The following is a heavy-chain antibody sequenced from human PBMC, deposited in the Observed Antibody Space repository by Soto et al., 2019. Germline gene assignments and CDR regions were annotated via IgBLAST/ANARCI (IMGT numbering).Heavy chain of an antibody. CDR1: GDTFTFYS. CDR2: INPILSMS. CDR3: ASSYGSGYRAFDY. D-gene: IGHD3-10*01. Sequence: QVQLVQSGAEVKRPGSSVKVSCKASGDTFTFYSINWVRQAPGLGLEWMGRINPILSMSNYAQRFQGRVTLTADKSTRTAYMELSSLRSEDTATYYCASSYGSGYRAFDYWGQGALVTVSS. J-gene: IGHJ4*02. V-gene: IGHV1-69*02.